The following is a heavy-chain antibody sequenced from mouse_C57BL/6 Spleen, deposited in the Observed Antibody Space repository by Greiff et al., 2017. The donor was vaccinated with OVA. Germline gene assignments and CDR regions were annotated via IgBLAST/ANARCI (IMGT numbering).Heavy chain of an antibody. CDR1: GYAFSSYW. V-gene: IGHV1-80*01. CDR2: IYPGDGDT. CDR3: ARDYYGYEAWFAY. J-gene: IGHJ3*01. Sequence: VKLVESGAELVKPGASVKISCKASGYAFSSYWMNWVKQRPGKGLEWIGQIYPGDGDTNYNGKFKGKATLTADKSSSTAYMQLSSLTSEDSAVYFCARDYYGYEAWFAYWGQGTLVTVSA. D-gene: IGHD2-2*01.